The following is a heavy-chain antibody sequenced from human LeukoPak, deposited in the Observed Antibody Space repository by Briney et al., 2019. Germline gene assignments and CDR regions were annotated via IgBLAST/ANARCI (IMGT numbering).Heavy chain of an antibody. CDR1: GGSINSGVYY. D-gene: IGHD4-11*01. CDR2: IFYSGST. V-gene: IGHV4-61*08. Sequence: SETLSLTCTVSGGSINSGVYYWSWIRQYPGKGLEWIGSIFYSGSTYYNPSLESRVTISVDTSKNQFSLKLTSVTAADTAVYYCARDYSNYYGMDVWGQGTTVTVSS. CDR3: ARDYSNYYGMDV. J-gene: IGHJ6*02.